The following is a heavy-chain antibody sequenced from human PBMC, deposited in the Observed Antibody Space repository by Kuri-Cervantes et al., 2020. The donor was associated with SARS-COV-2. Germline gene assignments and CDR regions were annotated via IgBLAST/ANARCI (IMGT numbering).Heavy chain of an antibody. CDR3: ARDATVTTSYYFDY. CDR2: ISYDGSNK. CDR1: GFTFSSYA. D-gene: IGHD4-11*01. V-gene: IGHV3-30*04. Sequence: SLKISCAASGFTFSSYAMHWVRQAPGKGLGWVAVISYDGSNKYYADSVKGRFTISRDNAKNSLYLQMNSLRAEDTAVYYCARDATVTTSYYFDYWGQGTLVTVSS. J-gene: IGHJ4*02.